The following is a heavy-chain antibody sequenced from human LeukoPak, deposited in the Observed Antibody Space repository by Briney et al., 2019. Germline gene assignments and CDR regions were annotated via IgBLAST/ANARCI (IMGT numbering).Heavy chain of an antibody. CDR1: GGSFSGYY. Sequence: SETLSLTCAVYGGSFSGYYWSWIRQPPGKGLEWIGEINHSGSTNYNPSLKSRVTISVDTSKNQFPLKLSSVTAADTAVYYCARAYGDYPFDYWGQGTLVTVSS. CDR3: ARAYGDYPFDY. V-gene: IGHV4-34*01. CDR2: INHSGST. D-gene: IGHD4-17*01. J-gene: IGHJ4*02.